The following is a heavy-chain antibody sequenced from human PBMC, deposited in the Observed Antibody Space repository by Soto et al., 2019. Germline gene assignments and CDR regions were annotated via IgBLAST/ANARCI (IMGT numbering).Heavy chain of an antibody. CDR1: GGSISSSNW. CDR3: ASSGSGSYHIDY. D-gene: IGHD1-26*01. Sequence: ASETLSLTCAVSGGSISSSNWWSWVRQPPGKGLEWIGEIYHSGSTNYNPSLKSRVTISVDKSKNQFSLKLSSVTAADTAVYYCASSGSGSYHIDYWGQGTLVTVSS. J-gene: IGHJ4*02. V-gene: IGHV4-4*02. CDR2: IYHSGST.